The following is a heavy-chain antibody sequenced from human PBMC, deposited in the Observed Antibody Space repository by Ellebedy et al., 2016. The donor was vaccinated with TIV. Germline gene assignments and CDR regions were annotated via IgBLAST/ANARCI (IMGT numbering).Heavy chain of an antibody. J-gene: IGHJ6*02. D-gene: IGHD3-3*01. Sequence: PGGSLRLSCVASGFTFNLFSINWVRQAPGKGLEWVAYISRTGTTIYYAASVKGRFTLARDNAKESLTLQMNSLRDEDTAVYYCARDLFGVGGFYNAGMDVWGQGTTVTVSS. V-gene: IGHV3-48*02. CDR3: ARDLFGVGGFYNAGMDV. CDR1: GFTFNLFS. CDR2: ISRTGTTI.